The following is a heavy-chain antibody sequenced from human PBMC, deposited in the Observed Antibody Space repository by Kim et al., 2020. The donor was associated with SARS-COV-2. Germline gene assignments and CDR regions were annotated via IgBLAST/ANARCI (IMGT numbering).Heavy chain of an antibody. CDR3: ARRPPTFAFDF. CDR1: GFTFTDFW. V-gene: IGHV5-51*01. Sequence: GESLKISCKAAGFTFTDFWIGWVRQIPGKGLEWIGIIYPYDSDIRYSPSFQGQVTISADESISPAYLQWGSLKASDPAMYYCARRPPTFAFDFWGQGTLVAVSS. CDR2: IYPYDSDI. J-gene: IGHJ4*02. D-gene: IGHD3-3*01.